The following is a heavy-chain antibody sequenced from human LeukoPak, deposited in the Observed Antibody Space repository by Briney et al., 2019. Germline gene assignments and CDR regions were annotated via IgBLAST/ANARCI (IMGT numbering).Heavy chain of an antibody. CDR3: AKDAPIQYYYDSSGYYGSHFDY. Sequence: GGSLRLSCAASGFTFSSYSMNWVRQAPGKGLEWVSYISNSRSTVYYADSVKGRFTISRDNSKNTLYLQMNSLRAEDTAVYYCAKDAPIQYYYDSSGYYGSHFDYWGQGTLVTVSS. D-gene: IGHD3-22*01. J-gene: IGHJ4*02. CDR1: GFTFSSYS. CDR2: ISNSRSTV. V-gene: IGHV3-48*01.